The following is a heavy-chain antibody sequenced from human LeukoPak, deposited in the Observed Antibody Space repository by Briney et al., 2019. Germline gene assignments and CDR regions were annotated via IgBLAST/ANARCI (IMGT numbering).Heavy chain of an antibody. CDR3: ARDTIVVAVAATLEVYYGMDV. Sequence: ASVKVSCKASGYTFTSYGISWVRQAPGQGLEWMGWISAYNGNTNYAQKLQGRVTMTTDTSTSTAYMELRSLRSDDTAVYYCARDTIVVAVAATLEVYYGMDVWGQGTTVTVSS. CDR2: ISAYNGNT. J-gene: IGHJ6*02. CDR1: GYTFTSYG. D-gene: IGHD2-15*01. V-gene: IGHV1-18*01.